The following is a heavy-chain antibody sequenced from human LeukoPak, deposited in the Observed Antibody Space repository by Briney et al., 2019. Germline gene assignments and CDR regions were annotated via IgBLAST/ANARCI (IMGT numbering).Heavy chain of an antibody. Sequence: SETLALNCTVSGGSISSSTYYWGWIPQPPGKGLEWIGTIDYSGSTFYNASLNSRVTISVDTSKNQFSLKVNSVTAADTAVYYCARHEQRRLCSGGTCSSDYCGQRTLVIVSS. D-gene: IGHD2-15*01. J-gene: IGHJ4*02. CDR2: IDYSGST. CDR1: GGSISSSTYY. CDR3: ARHEQRRLCSGGTCSSDY. V-gene: IGHV4-39*01.